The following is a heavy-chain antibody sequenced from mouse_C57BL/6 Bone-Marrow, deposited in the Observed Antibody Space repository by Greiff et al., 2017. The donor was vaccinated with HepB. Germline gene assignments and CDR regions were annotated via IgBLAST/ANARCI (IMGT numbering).Heavy chain of an antibody. V-gene: IGHV1-39*01. Sequence: LVEPGASVKISCKASGYSFTDYNMNWVKQSNGKSLEWIGVINPNYGTTSYNQKFKGKATLTVDQSSSTAYMQLNSLTSEDSAVYYCARLITTVVAYYAMDYWGQGTSVTVSS. CDR2: INPNYGTT. J-gene: IGHJ4*01. CDR1: GYSFTDYN. D-gene: IGHD1-1*01. CDR3: ARLITTVVAYYAMDY.